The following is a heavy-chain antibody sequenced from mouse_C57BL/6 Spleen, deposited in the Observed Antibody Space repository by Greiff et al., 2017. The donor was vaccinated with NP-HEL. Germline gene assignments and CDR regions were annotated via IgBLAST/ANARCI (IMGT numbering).Heavy chain of an antibody. V-gene: IGHV1-5*01. CDR2: IYPGNSDT. D-gene: IGHD1-1*02. Sequence: VQLQQSGTVLARPGASVKMSCKTSGYTFTSYWMHWVKQRPGQGLEWIGAIYPGNSDTSYNQKFKGKAKLTAVTSASTAYMELSSLTNEDSAVYYCTKEPIGDSSFAYWGQGTLVTVSA. CDR3: TKEPIGDSSFAY. J-gene: IGHJ3*01. CDR1: GYTFTSYW.